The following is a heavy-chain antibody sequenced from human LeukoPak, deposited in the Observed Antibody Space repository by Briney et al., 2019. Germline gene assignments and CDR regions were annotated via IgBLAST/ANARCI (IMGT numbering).Heavy chain of an antibody. D-gene: IGHD6-19*01. CDR2: IYYSVGT. CDR3: ARSSRIAVASFHY. Sequence: SETLSLICTVSGGSISGYYWSWIRQPPGKGLEWIGYIYYSVGTNYNPSLKSRVTISVDTSKKQFSLKLTSVTAADTAMYYCARSSRIAVASFHYWGRGTLVTVSS. CDR1: GGSISGYY. V-gene: IGHV4-59*01. J-gene: IGHJ4*02.